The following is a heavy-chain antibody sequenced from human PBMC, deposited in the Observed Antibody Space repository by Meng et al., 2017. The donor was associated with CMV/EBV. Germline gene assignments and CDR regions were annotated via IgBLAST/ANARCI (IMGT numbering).Heavy chain of an antibody. CDR1: GGSISSSSYY. J-gene: IGHJ6*02. CDR3: ARRIAAAGFYYGMDV. CDR2: IYYSGST. D-gene: IGHD6-13*01. Sequence: SETLSLTCTVSGGSISSSSYYWGWIRQPPGKGLEWIGSIYYSGSTNYNPSLKSRVTISVDTSKNQFSLKLSSVTAADTAVYYCARRIAAAGFYYGMDVWGQGTTVTVSS. V-gene: IGHV4-39*07.